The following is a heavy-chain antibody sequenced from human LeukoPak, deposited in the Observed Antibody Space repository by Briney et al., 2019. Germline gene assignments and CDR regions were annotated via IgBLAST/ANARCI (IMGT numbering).Heavy chain of an antibody. D-gene: IGHD2-2*01. Sequence: PSETLSLTCAVYGGSFSGYYWSWIRQPPGKGLEWIGEINHSGSTNYNPSLKSRVTISVDTSKNQFSLKLSSGTAADTAVYYCARGPYCSSTSCYARRPFDYWGQGTLVTVSS. CDR1: GGSFSGYY. CDR2: INHSGST. J-gene: IGHJ4*02. V-gene: IGHV4-34*01. CDR3: ARGPYCSSTSCYARRPFDY.